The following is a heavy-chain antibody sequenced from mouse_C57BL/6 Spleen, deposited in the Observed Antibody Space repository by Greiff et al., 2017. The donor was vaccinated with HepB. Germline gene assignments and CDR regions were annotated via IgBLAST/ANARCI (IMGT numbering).Heavy chain of an antibody. CDR2: ISDGGSYT. J-gene: IGHJ2*01. V-gene: IGHV5-4*01. CDR3: ARDQLARGFFDY. CDR1: GFTFSSYA. Sequence: EVKLVESGGGLVKPGGSLKLSCAASGFTFSSYAMSWVRQTPEKRLEWVATISDGGSYTYYPDNVKGRFTISRDNAKNNLYLQMSHLKSEDTAMYYCARDQLARGFFDYWGQGTTLTVSS. D-gene: IGHD6-1*01.